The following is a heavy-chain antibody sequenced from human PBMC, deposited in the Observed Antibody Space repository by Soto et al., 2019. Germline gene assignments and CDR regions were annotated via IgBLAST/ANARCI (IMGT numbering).Heavy chain of an antibody. D-gene: IGHD3-22*01. Sequence: VSCKASGYTFTSYAMNWVRQAPGQGLEWMGWINTNTGNPTYAQGFTGRFVFSLDTSVSTAYLQICSLKAEDTAVYYCARGWDDSSGYYYTYYYYYGMDVWGQGTTVTVSS. CDR1: GYTFTSYA. J-gene: IGHJ6*02. CDR3: ARGWDDSSGYYYTYYYYYGMDV. V-gene: IGHV7-4-1*01. CDR2: INTNTGNP.